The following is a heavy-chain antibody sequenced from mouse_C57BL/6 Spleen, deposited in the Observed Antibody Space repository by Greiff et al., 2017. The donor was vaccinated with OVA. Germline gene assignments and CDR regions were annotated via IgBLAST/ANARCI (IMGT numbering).Heavy chain of an antibody. CDR1: GYTFTDYE. CDR2: IDPETGGT. Sequence: VQLQESGAELVRPGASVTLSCKASGYTFTDYEMHWVKQTPVHGLEWIGAIDPETGGTAYNQKFKGKAILTADKSSSTAYMELRSLTSEDSAVYYCTRWAYCGSSHWYFDVWGTGTTVTVSS. D-gene: IGHD1-1*01. CDR3: TRWAYCGSSHWYFDV. V-gene: IGHV1-15*01. J-gene: IGHJ1*03.